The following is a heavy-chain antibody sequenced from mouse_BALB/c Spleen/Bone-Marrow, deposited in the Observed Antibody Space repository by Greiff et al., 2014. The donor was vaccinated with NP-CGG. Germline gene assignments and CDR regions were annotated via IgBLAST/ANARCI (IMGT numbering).Heavy chain of an antibody. V-gene: IGHV5-6-3*01. D-gene: IGHD2-1*01. J-gene: IGHJ2*01. Sequence: VQLQQSGGGLVQPGGSLKLSCAASGFTFSNYGMSWVRQTPDKRLELVATINGNGGSTYYPDSVKGRFTISRDTAKNTLYLQMSSLKSEETAMYYCVRGNYGNYVDYFDFWGQGTTLPVSS. CDR2: INGNGGST. CDR1: GFTFSNYG. CDR3: VRGNYGNYVDYFDF.